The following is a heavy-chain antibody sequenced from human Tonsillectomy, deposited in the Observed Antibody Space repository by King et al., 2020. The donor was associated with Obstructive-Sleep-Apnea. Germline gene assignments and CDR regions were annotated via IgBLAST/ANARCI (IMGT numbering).Heavy chain of an antibody. D-gene: IGHD3-22*01. CDR3: ARINYYDSSGYKFDY. CDR2: IYYSGST. Sequence: VQLQESGPGLVKPSETLSLTCTVSGGSISSYYWSWIRQPPGKGLEWIGYIYYSGSTNYNPSLKSRVTISVDTSKNQFSLKLSSVTAADTAGYYCARINYYDSSGYKFDYWGQGTLVTVSS. CDR1: GGSISSYY. J-gene: IGHJ4*02. V-gene: IGHV4-59*01.